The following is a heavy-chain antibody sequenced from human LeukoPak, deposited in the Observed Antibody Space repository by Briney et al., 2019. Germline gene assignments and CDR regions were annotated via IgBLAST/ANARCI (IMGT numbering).Heavy chain of an antibody. V-gene: IGHV3-7*01. J-gene: IGHJ4*02. CDR2: INEDGSET. D-gene: IGHD5-24*01. Sequence: GGSLRLSCAASGFTFSDSWMTWVRQTPGKGLARVANINEDGSETYYVDSVRGRFSISRDNAKNSMYLEMNSLRAEDTAAYFCVRDRGWQQFDYWGQGTLVTVSS. CDR3: VRDRGWQQFDY. CDR1: GFTFSDSW.